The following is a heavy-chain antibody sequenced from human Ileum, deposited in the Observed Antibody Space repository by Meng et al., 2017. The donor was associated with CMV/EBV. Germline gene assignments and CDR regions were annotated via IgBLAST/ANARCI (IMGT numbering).Heavy chain of an antibody. V-gene: IGHV1-2*06. CDR1: GDIFTGYF. D-gene: IGHD3-16*01. CDR2: IRLNSGDT. CDR3: ARENWVYDY. Sequence: QGQRVQYESEMKAPGGAVKVSCKCSGDIFTGYFMHWFAQAPGQGPEWMGQIRLNSGDTHYVQKFLGRVTMPRDMSIITAYMELSSLLYDDTAVNYCARENWVYDYWCKGTLVTVSS. J-gene: IGHJ4*02.